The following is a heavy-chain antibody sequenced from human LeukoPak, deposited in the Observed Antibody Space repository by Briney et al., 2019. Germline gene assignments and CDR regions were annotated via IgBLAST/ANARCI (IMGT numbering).Heavy chain of an antibody. CDR3: ARDRLEAVTDDDYFDY. CDR2: IYSGGST. V-gene: IGHV3-66*01. CDR1: GFTVSSNY. Sequence: GGSLRLSCAASGFTVSSNYMSWVRQAPGKGLEWVSVIYSGGSTYYADSVKGRFTISRDNSKNTLYLQMNSLRAEDTGVYYCARDRLEAVTDDDYFDYWGQGTLVTVSS. J-gene: IGHJ4*02. D-gene: IGHD2-21*02.